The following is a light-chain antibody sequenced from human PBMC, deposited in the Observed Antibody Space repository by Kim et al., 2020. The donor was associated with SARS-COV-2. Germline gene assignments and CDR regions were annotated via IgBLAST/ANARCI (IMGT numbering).Light chain of an antibody. CDR2: GAS. CDR3: HQYNDWPPGDT. Sequence: EIVMTQSPATLSVSPGERATLSCRASQSVSTNLAWYQLQPGRSPRLLIYGASTRAAGIPARFSGSGSGTEFTLTISSLQSEDFALYYCHQYNDWPPGDTFGQGTKVDIK. CDR1: QSVSTN. J-gene: IGKJ2*01. V-gene: IGKV3-15*01.